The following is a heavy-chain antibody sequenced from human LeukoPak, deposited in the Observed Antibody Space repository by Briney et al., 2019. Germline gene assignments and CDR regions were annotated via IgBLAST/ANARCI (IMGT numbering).Heavy chain of an antibody. D-gene: IGHD1-14*01. Sequence: PGGSLRLSCAASGFSFSLYGMHWVRQAPGKGLEWVALMLYDGSGIYYADSVKGRFSVSRDNSNYMFYLQMTSLRAEDSAVYYCARDLASGNHPDGFDVWAQGTLVTVSS. V-gene: IGHV3-30*03. CDR1: GFSFSLYG. CDR2: MLYDGSGI. CDR3: ARDLASGNHPDGFDV. J-gene: IGHJ3*01.